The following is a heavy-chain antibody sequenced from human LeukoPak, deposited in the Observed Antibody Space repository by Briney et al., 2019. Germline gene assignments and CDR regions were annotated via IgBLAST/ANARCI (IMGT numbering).Heavy chain of an antibody. CDR1: GFTFSSYA. CDR3: AKEYYGSGSYYNS. Sequence: QPGGSLRLSCAASGFTFSSYAMSWVRQAPGKGLEWVSAISGSGGSTYNADSVKGRFTISRDNSKNTLYLQMNSLKAEDTAVYYCAKEYYGSGSYYNSWGQGTLVTVSS. D-gene: IGHD3-10*01. CDR2: ISGSGGST. J-gene: IGHJ4*02. V-gene: IGHV3-23*01.